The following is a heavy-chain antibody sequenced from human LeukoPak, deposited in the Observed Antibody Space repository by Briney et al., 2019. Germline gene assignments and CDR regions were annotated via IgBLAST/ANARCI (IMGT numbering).Heavy chain of an antibody. CDR1: GFTFSSYG. J-gene: IGHJ4*02. V-gene: IGHV3-33*01. CDR2: IWYDGSNK. CDR3: ARAHTTYCYDSSGYYFDY. D-gene: IGHD3-22*01. Sequence: GGSLRLSCAAPGFTFSSYGMHWVRQAPGKGLEWVAIIWYDGSNKYYADSVRGRFTISRDDSKNTLYLQMNSLRVEDTAVYYCARAHTTYCYDSSGYYFDYWGQGTLVTVSS.